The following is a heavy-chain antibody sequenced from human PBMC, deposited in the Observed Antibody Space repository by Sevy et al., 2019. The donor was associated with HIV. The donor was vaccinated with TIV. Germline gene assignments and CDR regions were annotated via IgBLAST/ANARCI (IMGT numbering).Heavy chain of an antibody. Sequence: GGSLRLSCAASGFTFSRYALHWVRQAPGKGLEWVAVISYDGSNKYSADSVKGRFTIFSDNSKNTLNLQMNSLRGADTAVDYCAGSTEGGNFYTCMDVWGQGTTVTVSS. J-gene: IGHJ6*02. D-gene: IGHD2-2*02. CDR1: GFTFSRYA. CDR2: ISYDGSNK. CDR3: AGSTEGGNFYTCMDV. V-gene: IGHV3-30*04.